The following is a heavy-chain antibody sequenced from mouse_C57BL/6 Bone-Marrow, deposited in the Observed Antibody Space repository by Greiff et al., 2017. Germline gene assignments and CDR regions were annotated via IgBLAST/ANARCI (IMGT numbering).Heavy chain of an antibody. CDR3: ARWLLLYWYFDV. D-gene: IGHD2-3*01. CDR2: IDPSDSYT. J-gene: IGHJ1*03. CDR1: GYTFTSSW. Sequence: QVQLQQPGAELVRPGTSVTLSCKASGYTFTSSWMHWVKQRPGQGLEWIGVIDPSDSYTNYNQKFKGKATLTVDTSSSTAYMQLSSLTSEDSAVYYCARWLLLYWYFDVWGTGTTVTVSS. V-gene: IGHV1-59*01.